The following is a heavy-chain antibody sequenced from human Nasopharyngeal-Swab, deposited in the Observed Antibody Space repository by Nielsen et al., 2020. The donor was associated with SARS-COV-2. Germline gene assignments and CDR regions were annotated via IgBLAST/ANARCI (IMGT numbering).Heavy chain of an antibody. CDR1: GGSISSSSYY. J-gene: IGHJ6*03. Sequence: ESLKISCTVSGGSISSSSYYWGWIRQPPGKGLEWIGSIYYSGSTYYNPSLKSRVTISVDTSKNQFSLKLSSVTAADTAVYYCARLGGSFLTYYMDVWGKGTTVTVSS. V-gene: IGHV4-39*01. D-gene: IGHD1-26*01. CDR2: IYYSGST. CDR3: ARLGGSFLTYYMDV.